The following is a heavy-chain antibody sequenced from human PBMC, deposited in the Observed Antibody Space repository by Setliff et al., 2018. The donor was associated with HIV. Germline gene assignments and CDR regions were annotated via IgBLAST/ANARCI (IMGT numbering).Heavy chain of an antibody. CDR2: IIRDSSYI. CDR1: GFTLSTYR. Sequence: GGSLRLSCVASGFTLSTYRMNWVRQAPGKGLEWVSSIIRDSSYIFDADSVKGRFTISSDNAQNSLYLQMNNLRVEDTAVYYCARGKRWFDPWGQGTLVTVSS. V-gene: IGHV3-21*01. J-gene: IGHJ5*02. CDR3: ARGKRWFDP.